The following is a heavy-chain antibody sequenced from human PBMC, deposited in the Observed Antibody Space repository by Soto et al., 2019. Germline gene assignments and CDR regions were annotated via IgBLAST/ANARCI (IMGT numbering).Heavy chain of an antibody. CDR3: AREGLVLVPTTVNPDYYYYAXDV. D-gene: IGHD2-2*01. Sequence: ASVKVSCKASGYTFSTYTITWMRQAPGQGLEWIGGIIPRSATSNCXXKCQGRVXXTADGCTNTAXMELSXLLSEDTAVYYCAREGLVLVPTTVNPDYYYYAXDVWXQ. CDR2: IIPRSATS. CDR1: GYTFSTYT. J-gene: IGHJ6*02. V-gene: IGHV1-69*13.